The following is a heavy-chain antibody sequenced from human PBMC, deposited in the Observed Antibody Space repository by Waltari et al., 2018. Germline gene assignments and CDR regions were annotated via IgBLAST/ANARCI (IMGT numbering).Heavy chain of an antibody. Sequence: EVQLLESGGGLVQPGGSLRLSCAASGFTFSSYAMSWVRQAPGKGLEWVSAISGSGGSTYYADSVKGRFTISRDNSKNTLYLQMNSLRAEDTAVYYCAKSHYYGSGSYYNFDYWGQGTLVTVSS. CDR3: AKSHYYGSGSYYNFDY. CDR1: GFTFSSYA. D-gene: IGHD3-10*01. CDR2: ISGSGGST. V-gene: IGHV3-23*01. J-gene: IGHJ4*02.